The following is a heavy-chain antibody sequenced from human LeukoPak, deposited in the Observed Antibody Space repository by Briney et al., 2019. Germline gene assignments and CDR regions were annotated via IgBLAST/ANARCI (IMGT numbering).Heavy chain of an antibody. J-gene: IGHJ4*02. CDR1: GGSFSGYY. CDR2: INHSGST. V-gene: IGHV4-34*01. Sequence: SETLSLTCAVSGGSFSGYYWSWVRQPPGKGLEWVGEINHSGSTNYNPSLKSRVTISVDTSKNQFSLKLSSVTAADTAVYYCARAREDIVVVVAAVLDYWGQGTLVTVSS. CDR3: ARAREDIVVVVAAVLDY. D-gene: IGHD2-15*01.